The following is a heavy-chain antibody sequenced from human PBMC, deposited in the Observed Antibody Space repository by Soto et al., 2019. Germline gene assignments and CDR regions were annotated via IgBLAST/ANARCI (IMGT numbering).Heavy chain of an antibody. J-gene: IGHJ4*02. D-gene: IGHD3-10*01. CDR1: GFTFSRYA. V-gene: IGHV3-23*01. CDR3: AKLFPSMVRGVIKVSYYFDY. CDR2: ISGSGGST. Sequence: PGGSLRLSCAASGFTFSRYAMSWVRQAPGKGLEWVSAISGSGGSTYYADSVKGRFTISRDNSKNTLYLQMNSLRAEDTAVYYCAKLFPSMVRGVIKVSYYFDYWGQGTLVTVSS.